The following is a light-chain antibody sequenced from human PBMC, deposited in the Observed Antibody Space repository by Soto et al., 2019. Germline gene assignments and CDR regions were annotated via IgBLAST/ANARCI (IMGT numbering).Light chain of an antibody. CDR2: NNN. J-gene: IGLJ3*02. Sequence: QSVLTQPPSASGTPGQRVTISCSGSSSNIGSNVVYWYQQLAGTAPKLLMYNNNQRPSGVPDRFSGSKSGTSASLAISGLQSEDEADYYCAVWDDSLDGWVFGGGTKVTVL. CDR3: AVWDDSLDGWV. V-gene: IGLV1-44*01. CDR1: SSNIGSNV.